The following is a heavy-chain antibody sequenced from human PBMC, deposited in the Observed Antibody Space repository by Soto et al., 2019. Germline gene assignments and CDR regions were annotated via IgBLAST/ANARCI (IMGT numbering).Heavy chain of an antibody. J-gene: IGHJ4*01. V-gene: IGHV4-4*02. Sequence: SETLSPTCAVSGVSLTSGNWWTWVRQSPQRGLEYIGEIFHDGTANYYPSFERRVAMSVDTSRNQFSLKLTSVTAADTAVYYCARGGHYYENSGQNAYDYWGQGILVTVSS. CDR3: ARGGHYYENSGQNAYDY. D-gene: IGHD3-22*01. CDR1: GVSLTSGNW. CDR2: IFHDGTA.